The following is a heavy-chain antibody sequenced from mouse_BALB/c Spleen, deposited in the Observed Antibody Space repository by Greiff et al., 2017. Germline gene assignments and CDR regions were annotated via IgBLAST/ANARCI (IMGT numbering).Heavy chain of an antibody. Sequence: VQLQQSGPGLVQPSQSLSITCTVSGFSLTSYGVPWVRQSPGKGLEWLGVIWSGGSTDYNAAFISRLSISKDNSTSQVFFKMNSLQANDTAIYYCARQYGNYETWFAYWGQGTLVTVSA. V-gene: IGHV2-2*02. J-gene: IGHJ3*01. D-gene: IGHD2-10*02. CDR3: ARQYGNYETWFAY. CDR2: IWSGGST. CDR1: GFSLTSYG.